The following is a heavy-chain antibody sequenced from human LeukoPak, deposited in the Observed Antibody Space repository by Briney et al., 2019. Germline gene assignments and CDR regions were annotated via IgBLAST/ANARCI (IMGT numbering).Heavy chain of an antibody. CDR3: AKGSYYVSSGSFYFDY. Sequence: GGSLRLSCAASGFTFSSYAMSWVRQAPGKGLEWVSGISGSGDNTYYADSVKGRFTISRDNSKNTLYVQVNSLGTEDTAAYYCAKGSYYVSSGSFYFDYWGQGTLVTVSS. J-gene: IGHJ4*02. V-gene: IGHV3-23*01. CDR2: ISGSGDNT. D-gene: IGHD3-22*01. CDR1: GFTFSSYA.